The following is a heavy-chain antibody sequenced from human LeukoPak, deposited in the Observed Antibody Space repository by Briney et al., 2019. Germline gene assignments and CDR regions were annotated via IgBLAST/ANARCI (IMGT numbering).Heavy chain of an antibody. Sequence: ASVKVSCKASGYTFTTYTIHWVRQAPGQRLERMGWINAGNGNTKYSQHFQGRVTITRDTSASTAYMELSSLRSEDTAVYYCARANDFWSGYYYGMDVWGQGTTVTVSS. CDR3: ARANDFWSGYYYGMDV. J-gene: IGHJ6*02. CDR1: GYTFTTYT. CDR2: INAGNGNT. V-gene: IGHV1-3*01. D-gene: IGHD3-3*01.